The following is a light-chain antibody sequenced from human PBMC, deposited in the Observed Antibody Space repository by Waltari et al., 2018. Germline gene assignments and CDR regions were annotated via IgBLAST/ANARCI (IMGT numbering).Light chain of an antibody. CDR2: KAS. CDR1: QSINSW. Sequence: DIQMTQSPSTLSASVGDRVTITCRASQSINSWLAWYQQKPGKAPKLLIYKASTLESGVPSRFSGSVSGTEFTLTISGLQPDDFATYYCQQCNTYSFGQGTKVEIK. V-gene: IGKV1-5*03. CDR3: QQCNTYS. J-gene: IGKJ1*01.